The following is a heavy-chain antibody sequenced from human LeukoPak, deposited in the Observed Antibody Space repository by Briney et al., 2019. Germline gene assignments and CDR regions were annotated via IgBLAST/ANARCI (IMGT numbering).Heavy chain of an antibody. CDR3: ARDRGDGYTWGY. CDR1: GYTFTMYY. J-gene: IGHJ4*02. V-gene: IGHV1-46*01. Sequence: ASVKVSCKASGYTFTMYYIHWVRQAPGQGLEWMGMINPSDGATTYAQRFQGRVTMTTDTSTSTAYMELRSLKSDDTAVYYCARDRGDGYTWGYWGQGTLVTVSS. CDR2: INPSDGAT. D-gene: IGHD5-24*01.